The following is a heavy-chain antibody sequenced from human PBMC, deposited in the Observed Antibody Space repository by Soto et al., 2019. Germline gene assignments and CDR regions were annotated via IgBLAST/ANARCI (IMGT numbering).Heavy chain of an antibody. D-gene: IGHD3-22*01. CDR3: ARATYYSDSSGYQTSLFDY. V-gene: IGHV4-31*03. CDR2: IYYTGST. Sequence: SETLSLTCTVSGGSINSGGYYWSWIRQHPGRGLEWIGYIYYTGSTYYNPSLKSRVTISVDTSKNQFSLKLSSVTAADTALYYCARATYYSDSSGYQTSLFDYWGQGTLVTVSS. J-gene: IGHJ4*02. CDR1: GGSINSGGYY.